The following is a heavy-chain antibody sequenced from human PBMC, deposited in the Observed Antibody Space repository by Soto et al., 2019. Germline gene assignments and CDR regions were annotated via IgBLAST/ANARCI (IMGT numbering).Heavy chain of an antibody. J-gene: IGHJ4*02. D-gene: IGHD2-15*01. CDR1: GFTFSSYG. CDR2: ISYDGSNI. CDR3: AKERDIVVVVAPLDY. Sequence: PGGSLRLSCAASGFTFSSYGMHWVRQAPGKGLEWVAVISYDGSNIYYADSVKGRFTISRDNSKNTLYLQMNSLRAEDTAVYYCAKERDIVVVVAPLDYWGQGTLVTVSS. V-gene: IGHV3-30*18.